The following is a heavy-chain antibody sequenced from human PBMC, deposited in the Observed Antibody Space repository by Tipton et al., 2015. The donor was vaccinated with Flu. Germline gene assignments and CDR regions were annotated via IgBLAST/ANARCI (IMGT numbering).Heavy chain of an antibody. D-gene: IGHD6-19*01. J-gene: IGHJ4*02. Sequence: SLRLFCAASGFTFSSHWMHWVRQAPGKGLEWVAAISGSGGSTYFADSVKGRFTISRDNSKNTLYLQMNSLGAEDTAVYYCAKVIPELVAGLDYWGQGTLVTVSS. V-gene: IGHV3-23*01. CDR3: AKVIPELVAGLDY. CDR2: ISGSGGST. CDR1: GFTFSSHW.